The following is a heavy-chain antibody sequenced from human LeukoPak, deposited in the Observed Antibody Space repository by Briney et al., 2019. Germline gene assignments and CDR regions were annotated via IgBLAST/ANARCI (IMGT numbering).Heavy chain of an antibody. CDR1: GGSLSRGGYY. D-gene: IGHD6-13*01. J-gene: IGHJ4*02. V-gene: IGHV4-61*08. CDR3: ARQHSPGYFDY. CDR2: IYYSGST. Sequence: PSETLSLTCTVSGGSLSRGGYYWSWIRQHPGKGLEWIGYIYYSGSTNSNPSLKSRLAMSVDTSQNQFSVKLSSVTAADTAVYYCARQHSPGYFDYWGQGTLVSVSS.